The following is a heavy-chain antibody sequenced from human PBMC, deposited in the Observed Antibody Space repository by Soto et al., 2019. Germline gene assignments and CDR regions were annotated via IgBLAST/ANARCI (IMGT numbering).Heavy chain of an antibody. CDR1: VNTFNSYA. J-gene: IGHJ4*02. CDR3: ARGQSSGRDLGPGKYFDY. Sequence: QLQLVQSRAEVKKPGSSVKVFCKSAVNTFNSYAIIWVRHAPGQGPEWMGGIVPVFNSINCALKFHDRVTITADTFTTSASLELRSLCSEDPALYYCARGQSSGRDLGPGKYFDYGGLGSMVTVSS. D-gene: IGHD6-19*01. CDR2: IVPVFNSI. V-gene: IGHV1-69*06.